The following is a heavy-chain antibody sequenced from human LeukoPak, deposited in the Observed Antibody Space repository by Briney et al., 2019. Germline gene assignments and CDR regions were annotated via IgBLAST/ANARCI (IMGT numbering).Heavy chain of an antibody. CDR2: IKQDGSEK. CDR1: GFTFSSYW. J-gene: IGHJ6*02. Sequence: TGGSLRLSCAASGFTFSSYWMSWVRQAPGKGLEWVANIKQDGSEKYYVDSVKGRFTISRDNAKNSLYLQMNSLRAEDTAVYYCARDSGYEFRGYYYYGMDVRGQGTTVTVSS. V-gene: IGHV3-7*01. D-gene: IGHD5-12*01. CDR3: ARDSGYEFRGYYYYGMDV.